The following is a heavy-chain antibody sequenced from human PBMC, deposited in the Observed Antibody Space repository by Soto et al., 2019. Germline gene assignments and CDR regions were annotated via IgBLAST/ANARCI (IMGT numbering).Heavy chain of an antibody. CDR2: INPNSGGT. D-gene: IGHD2-2*01. V-gene: IGHV1-2*04. CDR1: GYTFTGYY. CDR3: ARELGYCSSTSCPTYGMDV. J-gene: IGHJ6*02. Sequence: ASVKVSCKASGYTFTGYYMHWVRQAPGQGLEWMGWINPNSGGTNYAQKFQGWVTMTRDTSISTAYMELSRLRSDDTAVYYCARELGYCSSTSCPTYGMDVWGQGTTVTVSS.